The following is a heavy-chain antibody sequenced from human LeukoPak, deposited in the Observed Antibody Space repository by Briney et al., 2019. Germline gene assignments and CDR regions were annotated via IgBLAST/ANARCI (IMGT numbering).Heavy chain of an antibody. V-gene: IGHV4-59*01. Sequence: SETLSLTCTVSGGSISSYYWNWIRQPPGKGLEWIGYIYYTGSTNSNPSLESRVTISVDTSKNQFSLELSSVTAADTAVYYCARHANSNAFDIWGQGTLVTVSS. CDR2: IYYTGST. D-gene: IGHD4/OR15-4a*01. J-gene: IGHJ3*02. CDR3: ARHANSNAFDI. CDR1: GGSISSYY.